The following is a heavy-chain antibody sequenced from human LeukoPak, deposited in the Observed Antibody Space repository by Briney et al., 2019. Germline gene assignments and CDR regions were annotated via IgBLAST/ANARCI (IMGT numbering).Heavy chain of an antibody. V-gene: IGHV6-1*01. D-gene: IGHD1-26*01. Sequence: SQTLSLTCALSGDNVSSSTAAWNWIRQSPSRGLEWLGRTYYRSKWYSDFAEYVKSRITIHPETSKNQFSLLLNSVTPDDTAVYFCARGQTYSGRIFDYWGQGTLVTVSS. CDR2: TYYRSKWYS. CDR1: GDNVSSSTAA. CDR3: ARGQTYSGRIFDY. J-gene: IGHJ4*02.